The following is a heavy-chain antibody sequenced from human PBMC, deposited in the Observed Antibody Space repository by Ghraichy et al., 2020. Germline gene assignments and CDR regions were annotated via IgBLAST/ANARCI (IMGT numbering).Heavy chain of an antibody. V-gene: IGHV3-66*02. CDR2: THSGGST. Sequence: VSFTHSGGSTYIADSVKGRFTVSRDKSKNTVNLQMNNLRVEDTAVYYCARSYLSNSGSYYDYYMDVWGKGTTVTVS. J-gene: IGHJ6*03. CDR3: ARSYLSNSGSYYDYYMDV. D-gene: IGHD3-10*01.